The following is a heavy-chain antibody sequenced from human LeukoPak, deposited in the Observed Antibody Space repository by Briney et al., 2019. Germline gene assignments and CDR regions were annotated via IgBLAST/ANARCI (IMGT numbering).Heavy chain of an antibody. CDR2: IIPIFGTA. CDR1: GGTFSSYP. V-gene: IGHV1-69*05. J-gene: IGHJ4*02. D-gene: IGHD2-15*01. Sequence: ASVKVSCKASGGTFSSYPISWVRQAPGQGGEWMGGIIPIFGTANYAQKFQGRVTITTDDSTTTAYLQMSSLRSEDTAVYYCNTATVSSTSSSFEYWGQGTLVTVSS. CDR3: NTATVSSTSSSFEY.